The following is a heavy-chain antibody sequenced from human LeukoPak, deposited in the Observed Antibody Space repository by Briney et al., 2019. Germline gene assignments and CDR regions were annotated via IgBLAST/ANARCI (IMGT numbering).Heavy chain of an antibody. Sequence: EASVNVSCKASGFTFTSSAMQWVRQARGQRLEWIGWIVVGSGNTNYAQTFQERVTITRDMFTSTAYMELSSLRSENTAVYYCAAEMGGSYYGYWGQGTLVTVSS. D-gene: IGHD1-26*01. CDR1: GFTFTSSA. V-gene: IGHV1-58*02. CDR3: AAEMGGSYYGY. J-gene: IGHJ4*02. CDR2: IVVGSGNT.